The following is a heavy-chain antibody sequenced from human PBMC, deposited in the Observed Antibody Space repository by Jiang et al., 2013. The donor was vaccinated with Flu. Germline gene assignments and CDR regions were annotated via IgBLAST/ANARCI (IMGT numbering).Heavy chain of an antibody. V-gene: IGHV3-49*03. CDR3: TREEGVGYYYYGMDV. CDR1: DYA. CDR2: IRSKAYGGTT. D-gene: IGHD1-26*01. Sequence: DYAMSWFRQAPGKGLEWVGFIRSKAYGGTTEYAASVKGRFTISRDDSKSIAYLQMNSLKTEDTAVYYCTREEGVGYYYYGMDVWGQGTTVTVSS. J-gene: IGHJ6*02.